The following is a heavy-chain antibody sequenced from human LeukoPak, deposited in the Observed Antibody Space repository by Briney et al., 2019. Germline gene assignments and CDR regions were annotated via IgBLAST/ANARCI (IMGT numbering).Heavy chain of an antibody. Sequence: GASVKVSCKASGYTFTSYGINWVRQAPGQGLEWMGWISAYNGDTNYAQKLQGRVTMTTDTSTSTAYMELRSLRSDDTAVYYCARATYYYDSSGYGHLRYWGQGALVTVSS. CDR1: GYTFTSYG. J-gene: IGHJ4*02. V-gene: IGHV1-18*01. D-gene: IGHD3-22*01. CDR2: ISAYNGDT. CDR3: ARATYYYDSSGYGHLRY.